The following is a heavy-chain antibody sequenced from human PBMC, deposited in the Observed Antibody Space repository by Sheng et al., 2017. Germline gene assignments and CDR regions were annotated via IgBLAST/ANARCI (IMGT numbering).Heavy chain of an antibody. D-gene: IGHD2-15*01. CDR1: GFTFSNSA. V-gene: IGHV1-58*02. J-gene: IGHJ3*01. CDR2: IVVGSGHT. CDR3: ATDTSAHCSGGACSTNSFDL. Sequence: QTQLVQSGPELKKPGTSMKVSCKASGFTFSNSAIQWLRQARGQRLEWIGWIVVGSGHTDYAQNFQERVTITRDMSTSTAYMDVSSLRSEDTAVYYCATDTSAHCSGGACSTNSFDLWGQGTTVTVSS.